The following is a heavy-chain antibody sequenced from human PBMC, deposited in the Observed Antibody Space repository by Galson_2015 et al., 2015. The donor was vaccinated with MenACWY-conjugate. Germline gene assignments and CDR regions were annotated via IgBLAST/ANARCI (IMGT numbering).Heavy chain of an antibody. CDR2: IKQDGSEK. CDR1: GFTFSSYW. CDR3: ARYNDFWSGYHDY. D-gene: IGHD3-3*01. V-gene: IGHV3-7*03. J-gene: IGHJ4*02. Sequence: SLRLSCAASGFTFSSYWMSWVRQAPGKGLEWVANIKQDGSEKYYVDSVKGRFTISRDNAKNSLYLQMNSLRAEDTAVYYCARYNDFWSGYHDYWGQGTLVTVSS.